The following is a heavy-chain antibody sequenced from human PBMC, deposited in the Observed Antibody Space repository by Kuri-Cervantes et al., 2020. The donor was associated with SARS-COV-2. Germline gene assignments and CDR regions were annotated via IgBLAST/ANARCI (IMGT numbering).Heavy chain of an antibody. Sequence: GESLKISCAASGFIFSNYWMSWVRQAPGKGLEWVANIKQDGSEEYYVDSVKGRFTISRDNAKNSLYLQMNSLRAEDTALYYCVRDRDDYVWGSYRNFDYWGQGTLVTVSS. CDR3: VRDRDDYVWGSYRNFDY. J-gene: IGHJ4*02. CDR2: IKQDGSEE. D-gene: IGHD3-16*02. V-gene: IGHV3-7*03. CDR1: GFIFSNYW.